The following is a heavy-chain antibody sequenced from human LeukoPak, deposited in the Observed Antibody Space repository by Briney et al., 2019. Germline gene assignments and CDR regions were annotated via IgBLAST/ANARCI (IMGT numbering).Heavy chain of an antibody. J-gene: IGHJ4*02. D-gene: IGHD7-27*01. CDR2: ISSSSSYI. CDR1: GFTFSSYS. V-gene: IGHV3-21*01. Sequence: GGSLRLSCAASGFTFSSYSMNWVRQAPGKGLEWVSSISSSSSYIYYADSVKGRFTISRDNSKNTLYLQMNSLRAEDTAVYYCASTGDPRLPQFYYFDYWGQGTLVTVSS. CDR3: ASTGDPRLPQFYYFDY.